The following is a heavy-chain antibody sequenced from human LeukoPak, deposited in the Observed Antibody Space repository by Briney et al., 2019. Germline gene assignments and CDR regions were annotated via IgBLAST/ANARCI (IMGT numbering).Heavy chain of an antibody. CDR1: GFIFSRYG. V-gene: IGHV3-23*01. CDR2: ISGSGGSTI. J-gene: IGHJ3*02. CDR3: AKGARSALGAFDI. Sequence: GGSLRLSCAAPGFIFSRYGMSWVRQDPGKGLEWVSAISGSGGSTIYYADSVKGRFTISRDNSKNTLYLQMNSLRAEDTAVYYCAKGARSALGAFDIWGQGTMVTVSS.